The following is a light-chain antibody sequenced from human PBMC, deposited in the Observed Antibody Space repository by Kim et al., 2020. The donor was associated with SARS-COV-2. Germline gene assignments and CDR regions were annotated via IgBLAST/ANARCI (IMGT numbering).Light chain of an antibody. V-gene: IGLV1-40*01. CDR1: SSNIGAGYD. Sequence: VTISCTGSSSNIGAGYDVHWYQQLPGTAPKLLIYGNSNRPSGVPDRFSGSKSGTSASLAITGLQAEDEADYYGQSYDSSLSAYVVFGGGTQLTV. CDR3: QSYDSSLSAYVV. CDR2: GNS. J-gene: IGLJ2*01.